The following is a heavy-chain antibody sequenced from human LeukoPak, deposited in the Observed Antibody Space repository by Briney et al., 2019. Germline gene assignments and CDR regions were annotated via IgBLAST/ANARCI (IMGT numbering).Heavy chain of an antibody. CDR2: IWYDGSNK. CDR1: GFTFSSYG. D-gene: IGHD2-15*01. CDR3: AKDSGGREGAFDI. J-gene: IGHJ3*02. Sequence: GRSLRLSWAASGFTFSSYGMHWVRQAPGKGLEWVAVIWYDGSNKYYADSVKGRFTISRDNSKNTLYLQMNSLRAEDTAVYYCAKDSGGREGAFDIWGQGTMVTVSS. V-gene: IGHV3-33*06.